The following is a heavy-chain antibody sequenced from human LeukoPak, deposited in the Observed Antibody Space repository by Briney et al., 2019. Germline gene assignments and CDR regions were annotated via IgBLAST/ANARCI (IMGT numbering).Heavy chain of an antibody. Sequence: GEALKISCKGSGYSFSTYWIGWVRPVPGKGGEWMAIIYPNDSDMRYSPSFQGQVTISPDQSISIAYLEWSTLKASDTAMYYCVRHGIGYTYASDYWGQGTLVTVSS. CDR2: IYPNDSDM. CDR1: GYSFSTYW. CDR3: VRHGIGYTYASDY. D-gene: IGHD5-18*01. J-gene: IGHJ4*02. V-gene: IGHV5-51*01.